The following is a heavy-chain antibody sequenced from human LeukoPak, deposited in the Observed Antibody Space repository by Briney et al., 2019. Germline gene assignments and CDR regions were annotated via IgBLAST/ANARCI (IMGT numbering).Heavy chain of an antibody. CDR1: GGSISSYY. CDR3: ARVGRYYDFWSGYLHDAFDI. CDR2: IYYSGST. D-gene: IGHD3-3*01. J-gene: IGHJ3*02. Sequence: PSETLSLTCTVSGGSISSYYWSWIRQPPGKGLEWIGYIYYSGSTNYNPSLKSRVTISVDTPKNQFSLKLSSVTAADTAVYYCARVGRYYDFWSGYLHDAFDIWGQGTMVTVSS. V-gene: IGHV4-59*01.